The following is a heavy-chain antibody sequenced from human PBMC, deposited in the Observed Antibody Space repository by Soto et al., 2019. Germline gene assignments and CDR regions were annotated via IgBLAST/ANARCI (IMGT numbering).Heavy chain of an antibody. Sequence: SETLSLTCAVYGGSFSGYYWSWIRQPPGKGLEWIGEINHSGSTNYNPSLKSRVTISVDTSKNQFSLKLSSVTAADTAVYYCARVLAPLAMVRGALGYWGQGTLVT. CDR2: INHSGST. D-gene: IGHD3-10*01. V-gene: IGHV4-34*01. CDR1: GGSFSGYY. CDR3: ARVLAPLAMVRGALGY. J-gene: IGHJ4*02.